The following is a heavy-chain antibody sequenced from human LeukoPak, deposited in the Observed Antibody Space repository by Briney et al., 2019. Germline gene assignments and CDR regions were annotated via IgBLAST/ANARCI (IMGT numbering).Heavy chain of an antibody. CDR1: GFTFSSYW. J-gene: IGHJ4*02. D-gene: IGHD3-22*01. Sequence: GGSLRLSCAASGFTFSSYWMHWVRQAPGKGLVWVSRINSDGSSTSYADSVKGRFTISRDNAKNTLYLQMNSLRAEDTAVYYCARGYYDSSGYSPDYWGQGTLVTVPS. CDR2: INSDGSST. CDR3: ARGYYDSSGYSPDY. V-gene: IGHV3-74*01.